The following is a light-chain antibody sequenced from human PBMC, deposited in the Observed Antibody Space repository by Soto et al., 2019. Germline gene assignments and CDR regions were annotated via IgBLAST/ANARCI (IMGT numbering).Light chain of an antibody. V-gene: IGKV3-15*01. CDR1: QSVSSN. CDR3: QQYNNWPPIT. CDR2: GAS. J-gene: IGKJ5*01. Sequence: EIVMTQSPATLSVSPGERATLSCRASQSVSSNLAWYQQKPGQAPRLLIYGASTRVTGIPARSSGSGSGTEFTPTISSLQSEDFAVYYCQQYNNWPPITFGQGTRLEIK.